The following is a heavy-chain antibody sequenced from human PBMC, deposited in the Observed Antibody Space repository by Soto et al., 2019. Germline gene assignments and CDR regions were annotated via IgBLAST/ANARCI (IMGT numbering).Heavy chain of an antibody. CDR1: GFTFSSYT. CDR3: ARTLAAAAYYYYYGMDV. J-gene: IGHJ6*02. CDR2: ITSSSRTI. Sequence: EVQLVESGGGLVQPGGSLRLSCAASGFTFSSYTMNWVRQAPGKGLEWVSYITSSSRTIYYADSVKGRFTISRDNAKNSLYLQMNSLRDEDTAVYYCARTLAAAAYYYYYGMDVWGQGTTVTVSS. V-gene: IGHV3-48*02. D-gene: IGHD6-13*01.